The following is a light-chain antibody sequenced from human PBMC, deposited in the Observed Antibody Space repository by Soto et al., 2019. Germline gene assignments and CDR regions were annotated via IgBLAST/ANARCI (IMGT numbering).Light chain of an antibody. CDR1: QRVSTN. V-gene: IGKV3-15*01. J-gene: IGKJ1*01. CDR3: QQYNTWPGT. CDR2: GAS. Sequence: EIVMTQSPATLSVSPGDRATLSCRASQRVSTNVAWYQQKPGQAPRLLIFGASTRATGVPARFSGSGFATDFSLSISSLQSEDFAIYYCQQYNTWPGTFGQGTKVEIK.